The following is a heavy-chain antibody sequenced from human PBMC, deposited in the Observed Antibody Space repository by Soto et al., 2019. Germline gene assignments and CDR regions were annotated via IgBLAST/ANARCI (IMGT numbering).Heavy chain of an antibody. CDR1: GGSISSGSYY. V-gene: IGHV4-39*07. Sequence: SETLSLTCTVSGGSISSGSYYWGWVRQPPGKWLEWIGSIYYSGSTYYNPSLKSRVTISVDTSKNQFSLKLSSVTAADTAVYYWARVPTDRHGPTWVDPWGQGTLVTVSS. CDR3: ARVPTDRHGPTWVDP. D-gene: IGHD1-26*01. J-gene: IGHJ5*02. CDR2: IYYSGST.